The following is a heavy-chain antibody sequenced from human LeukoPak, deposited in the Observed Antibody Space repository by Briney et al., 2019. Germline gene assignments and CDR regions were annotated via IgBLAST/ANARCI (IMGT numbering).Heavy chain of an antibody. J-gene: IGHJ4*02. CDR1: GFTFSSYA. CDR3: AKDMDHDYDDYGFDY. D-gene: IGHD4-17*01. V-gene: IGHV3-23*01. CDR2: ISGSGGST. Sequence: GGPLRFSCAAPGFTFSSYALSWVRKAPGKGLDWASPISGSGGSTYYADSVKGRFTISRDNSKNTLYLQMNSLRAEDTAVYYCAKDMDHDYDDYGFDYWGQGTLVTVSS.